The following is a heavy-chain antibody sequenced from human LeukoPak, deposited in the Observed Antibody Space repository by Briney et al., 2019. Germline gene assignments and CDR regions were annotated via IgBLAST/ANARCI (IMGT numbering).Heavy chain of an antibody. CDR3: ARGYSILQSLYLGY. J-gene: IGHJ4*02. V-gene: IGHV1-69*05. CDR2: IIPIFGTA. D-gene: IGHD2-21*01. CDR1: GGTFSSYA. Sequence: ASVKVSCKASGGTFSSYAISWVRQAPGQGLEWMGGIIPIFGTANYAQKFQGRVTITTDESTSTAYMELSSLRSEDTAVYYCARGYSILQSLYLGYWGQGTLVTVSS.